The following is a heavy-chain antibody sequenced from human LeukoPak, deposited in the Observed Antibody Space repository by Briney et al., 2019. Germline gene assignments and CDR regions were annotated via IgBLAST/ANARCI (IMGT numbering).Heavy chain of an antibody. D-gene: IGHD2-21*01. V-gene: IGHV4-59*01. CDR3: ARAIAYTINR. Sequence: PSETLSLTCTVSGGSISSYYWSWIRQPPGKGLEWIGYIYYSGSTNYNPSLKSRVTISVDTSKNQFSLKLSSVTAADTAVYYCARAIAYTINRWGQGTLVTVSS. J-gene: IGHJ4*02. CDR2: IYYSGST. CDR1: GGSISSYY.